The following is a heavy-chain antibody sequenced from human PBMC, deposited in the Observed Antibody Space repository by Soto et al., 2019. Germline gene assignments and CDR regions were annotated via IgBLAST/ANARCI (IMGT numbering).Heavy chain of an antibody. J-gene: IGHJ4*02. Sequence: PSETLSLTCTVSGGSISSGDYYWSWIRQPPGKGLEWIGYIYYSGSTYYNPSLKSRVTISVDTSKNQFSLKLSSVTAADTAVNYCAREGYGSGSWYFDYCGQGTLVTVSS. CDR1: GGSISSGDYY. D-gene: IGHD3-10*01. CDR3: AREGYGSGSWYFDY. CDR2: IYYSGST. V-gene: IGHV4-30-4*01.